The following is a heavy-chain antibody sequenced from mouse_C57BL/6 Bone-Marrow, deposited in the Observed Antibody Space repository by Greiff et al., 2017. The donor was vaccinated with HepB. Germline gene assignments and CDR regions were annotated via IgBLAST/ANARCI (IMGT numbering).Heavy chain of an antibody. CDR1: GYAFSSSW. D-gene: IGHD1-3*01. Sequence: QVQLKESGPELVKPGASVKISCKASGYAFSSSWMNWVKQRPGKGLEWIGRIYPGDGDTNYNGKFKGKATLTADKSSSTAYMQLSSLTSEDSAVYFCARQVSWYFDVWGTGTTVTVSS. CDR2: IYPGDGDT. CDR3: ARQVSWYFDV. J-gene: IGHJ1*03. V-gene: IGHV1-82*01.